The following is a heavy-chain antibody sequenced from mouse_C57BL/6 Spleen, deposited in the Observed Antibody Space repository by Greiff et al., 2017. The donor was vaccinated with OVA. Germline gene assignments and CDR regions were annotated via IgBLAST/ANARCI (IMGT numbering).Heavy chain of an antibody. V-gene: IGHV2-9-1*01. CDR2: IWPGGGT. Sequence: VQLVESGPGLVAPSQSLSISCTASGFSFTSYAISWVRQPPGKGLEWLGVIWPGGGTNYNSALKARLSISKDNSKSQVFLKMNSLQADGTARYDCASMVTKEAWFAYWGQGTLVTVSA. J-gene: IGHJ3*01. CDR1: GFSFTSYA. CDR3: ASMVTKEAWFAY. D-gene: IGHD2-2*01.